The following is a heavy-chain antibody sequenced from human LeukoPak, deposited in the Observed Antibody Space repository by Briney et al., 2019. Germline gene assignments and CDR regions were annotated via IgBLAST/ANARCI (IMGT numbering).Heavy chain of an antibody. V-gene: IGHV3-30-3*01. CDR3: VRGDYDLSGSYHYGMDV. D-gene: IGHD3-10*01. J-gene: IGHJ6*02. Sequence: GGSLRLSCAAPGFTFNSYTMHWVRQAPGKGLEWVAVMSSDGNKKFYAEYVKGRFTISRDNSENTLYLEMNSLRGEDTAVYYCVRGDYDLSGSYHYGMDVWGQGTTVTVSS. CDR2: MSSDGNKK. CDR1: GFTFNSYT.